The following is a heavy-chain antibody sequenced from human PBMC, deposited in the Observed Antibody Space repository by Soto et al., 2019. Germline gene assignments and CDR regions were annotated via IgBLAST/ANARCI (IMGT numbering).Heavy chain of an antibody. Sequence: EVQLVESGGGLVQPGGSLRLSCAASGFTFSSYSMNWVRQAPGKGLEWVSDISSSSNTIYYADSVKGRFTISRDNAKNSLYLQMNSLRAGDTAVYYCAREDITRGGWFDPWGQGTLVTVSS. CDR2: ISSSSNTI. V-gene: IGHV3-48*01. CDR3: AREDITRGGWFDP. D-gene: IGHD3-10*01. J-gene: IGHJ5*02. CDR1: GFTFSSYS.